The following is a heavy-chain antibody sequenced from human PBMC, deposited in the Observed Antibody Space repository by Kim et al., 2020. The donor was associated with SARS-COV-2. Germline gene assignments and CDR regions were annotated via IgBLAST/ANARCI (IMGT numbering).Heavy chain of an antibody. J-gene: IGHJ4*02. V-gene: IGHV3-7*03. Sequence: GGSLRLSCVVSRFAFRDYWMSWVRQAPGKGLEWVANIKQDGSEKYYVDSVKGRFTISRDNARNSLYLQMNSLRAEDTAVYYCARDRLYNDFWTGYYHFDHWGQGTLVTLSS. CDR3: ARDRLYNDFWTGYYHFDH. CDR1: RFAFRDYW. D-gene: IGHD3-3*01. CDR2: IKQDGSEK.